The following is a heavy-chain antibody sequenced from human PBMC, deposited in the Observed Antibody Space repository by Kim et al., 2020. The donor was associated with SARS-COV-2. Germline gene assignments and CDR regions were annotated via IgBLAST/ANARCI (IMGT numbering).Heavy chain of an antibody. J-gene: IGHJ5*02. Sequence: KSRVTISDDTSQNQFSLKLSSVTAADTAVYYCARDVRVTMVRGVLNWFDPWGQGTLVTVSS. V-gene: IGHV4-59*01. CDR3: ARDVRVTMVRGVLNWFDP. D-gene: IGHD3-10*01.